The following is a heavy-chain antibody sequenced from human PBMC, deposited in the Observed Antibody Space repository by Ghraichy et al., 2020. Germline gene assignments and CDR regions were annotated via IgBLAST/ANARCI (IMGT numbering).Heavy chain of an antibody. D-gene: IGHD1-26*01. V-gene: IGHV3-7*01. CDR3: ARIGVWELRDFDI. CDR1: GFTFSNYW. Sequence: LSLTCEASGFTFSNYWMTWVRQAPGKGLEWVATIKQDGGQKYYVDSVKGRFTISRDNAKNSLYLQMNILRAEDTAVYYCARIGVWELRDFDIWGQGTMVAVSS. J-gene: IGHJ3*02. CDR2: IKQDGGQK.